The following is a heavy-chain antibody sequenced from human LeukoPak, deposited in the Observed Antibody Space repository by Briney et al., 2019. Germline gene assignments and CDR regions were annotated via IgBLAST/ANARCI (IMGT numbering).Heavy chain of an antibody. D-gene: IGHD5-24*01. Sequence: GGSLRLSCAAPGFTFSTYAMSWVRQAPGKGLEWVSAISGSGGSTHYADSVKGRFTISRDNSKNTLYLQMSSLRAEDTAVYYCAKDAMATIYYWCFDLWSRGTLVTVSS. CDR1: GFTFSTYA. V-gene: IGHV3-23*01. J-gene: IGHJ2*01. CDR2: ISGSGGST. CDR3: AKDAMATIYYWCFDL.